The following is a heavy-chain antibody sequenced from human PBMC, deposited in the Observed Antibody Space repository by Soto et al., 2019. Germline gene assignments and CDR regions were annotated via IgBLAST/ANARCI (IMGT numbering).Heavy chain of an antibody. Sequence: PGGSLRLSCAASGFTFSDNYMSWIRQAPGKGLEWVSHISSTSSYSNHADSVKGRFTTSRDNAKNSLYLHMNGLRAEDTAVYYCAGRGYTYGRHDYWGRGTLVTVSS. D-gene: IGHD5-18*01. J-gene: IGHJ4*02. CDR2: ISSTSSYS. CDR3: AGRGYTYGRHDY. CDR1: GFTFSDNY. V-gene: IGHV3-11*06.